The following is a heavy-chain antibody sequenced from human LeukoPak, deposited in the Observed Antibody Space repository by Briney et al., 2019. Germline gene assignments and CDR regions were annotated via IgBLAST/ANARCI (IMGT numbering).Heavy chain of an antibody. CDR1: GFTVSSNY. CDR2: IYSGGST. J-gene: IGHJ3*02. Sequence: GGSLRLSCAASGFTVSSNYMSWVRQAPGKGLEWVSVIYSGGSTYYADSVKGRFTISRDNSKNTLCLQMNSLRAEDTAVYYCASPRIYAFDIWGQGTMVTVSS. D-gene: IGHD2-15*01. V-gene: IGHV3-66*01. CDR3: ASPRIYAFDI.